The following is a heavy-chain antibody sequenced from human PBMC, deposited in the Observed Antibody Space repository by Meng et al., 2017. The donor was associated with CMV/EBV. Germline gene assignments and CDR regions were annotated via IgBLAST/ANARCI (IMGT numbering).Heavy chain of an antibody. CDR2: ISSSSSYI. J-gene: IGHJ4*02. CDR3: ARGGDYYDSVNFDY. CDR1: GFTFSSYS. Sequence: GESLKISCAASGFTFSSYSMNWVRQAPGKGLEWVSSISSSSSYIYYADSVKGRFTISRDNAKNSLYLQMNSLRAEDTAVYYCARGGDYYDSVNFDYWGQGTLVTVSS. V-gene: IGHV3-21*01. D-gene: IGHD3-22*01.